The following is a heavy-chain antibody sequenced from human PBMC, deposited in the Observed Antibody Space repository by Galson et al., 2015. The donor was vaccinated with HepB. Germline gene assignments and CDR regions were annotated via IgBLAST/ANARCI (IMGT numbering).Heavy chain of an antibody. D-gene: IGHD2-15*01. V-gene: IGHV3-21*01. Sequence: SLRLSCAASGFTFSSYSMNWVRQAPGKGLEWVSSISSSSSYIYYADSVKGRFTISRDNAKNSLYLQMNSLRAEDTAVYYCARDHGCSGGSCYFWYFDLWGRGTLVTVSS. CDR1: GFTFSSYS. J-gene: IGHJ2*01. CDR2: ISSSSSYI. CDR3: ARDHGCSGGSCYFWYFDL.